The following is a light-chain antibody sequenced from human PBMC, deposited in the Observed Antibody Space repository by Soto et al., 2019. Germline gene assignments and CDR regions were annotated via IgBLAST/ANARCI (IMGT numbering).Light chain of an antibody. Sequence: DIQMTQSPFTLSASVGDRVTITCRASQSISSWLAWYQQKPGKAPKLLIYKASSLEGGVPSRFSGSGSGTEFTLTISCLQPDDFATYYCQQYDSSSRTFGQGTKVEIK. V-gene: IGKV1-5*03. CDR2: KAS. CDR3: QQYDSSSRT. CDR1: QSISSW. J-gene: IGKJ1*01.